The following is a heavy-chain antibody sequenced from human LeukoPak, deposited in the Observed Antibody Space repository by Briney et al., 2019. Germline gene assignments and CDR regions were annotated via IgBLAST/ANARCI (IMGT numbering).Heavy chain of an antibody. Sequence: NPSETLSLTCTVSGGSISSYYWSWIRQPAGKGQEWIGRIYTSGSTNYNPSLKSRVTMSADTSKNQFSLKLSSVTAADTAVYYCARDDGYCSSTSCFNYYYYYGMDVWGQGTTVTVSS. J-gene: IGHJ6*02. CDR1: GGSISSYY. V-gene: IGHV4-4*07. CDR3: ARDDGYCSSTSCFNYYYYYGMDV. CDR2: IYTSGST. D-gene: IGHD2-2*03.